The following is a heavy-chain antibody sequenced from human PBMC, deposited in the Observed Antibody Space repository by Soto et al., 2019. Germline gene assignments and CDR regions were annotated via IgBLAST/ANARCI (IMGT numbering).Heavy chain of an antibody. CDR3: AKVLLTYTSGWYHPHFDY. D-gene: IGHD6-19*01. J-gene: IGHJ4*02. Sequence: QVQLVESGGGVVQPGRSLRLSCAASGFTFSSFAMHWVRQAPGKGLEWVAVMSYDGSNKDYADSVKGRFTISRDNSKNTLYLQMNSLRAEDTAVYYCAKVLLTYTSGWYHPHFDYWGQGTLVTVSS. CDR2: MSYDGSNK. V-gene: IGHV3-30-3*01. CDR1: GFTFSSFA.